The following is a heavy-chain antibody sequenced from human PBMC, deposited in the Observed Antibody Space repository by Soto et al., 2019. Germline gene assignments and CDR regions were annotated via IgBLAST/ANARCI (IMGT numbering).Heavy chain of an antibody. V-gene: IGHV3-64D*08. J-gene: IGHJ4*02. Sequence: GGSLRLSCSASGFTFSSYAMHWVRQAPGKGLEYVSAISSNGGSTYYADSVKGRFTISRDNSKNTLYLQMSSLRAEDTAVYYCVNLIVGATTSSDYWGQGTLVTVSS. CDR3: VNLIVGATTSSDY. CDR2: ISSNGGST. CDR1: GFTFSSYA. D-gene: IGHD1-26*01.